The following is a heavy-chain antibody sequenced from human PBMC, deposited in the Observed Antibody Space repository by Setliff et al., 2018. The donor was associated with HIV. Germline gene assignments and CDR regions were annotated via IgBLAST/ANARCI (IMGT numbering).Heavy chain of an antibody. Sequence: SETLSLTCAVYGGSFSGYYWSWIRQPPGKGLEWIGEINHSGSTNYNPSLKSRVTISVDTSKNQFSLKLSSVTAADTAVYYCARGGGYCSSTSCSKGYYYYYMGVWGKGTTVTVSS. CDR3: ARGGGYCSSTSCSKGYYYYYMGV. D-gene: IGHD2-2*01. J-gene: IGHJ6*03. CDR2: INHSGST. CDR1: GGSFSGYY. V-gene: IGHV4-34*01.